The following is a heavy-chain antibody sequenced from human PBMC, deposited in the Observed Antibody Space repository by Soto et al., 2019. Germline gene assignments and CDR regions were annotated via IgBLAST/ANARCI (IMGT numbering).Heavy chain of an antibody. J-gene: IGHJ4*02. CDR3: AKRPRALLTFDY. V-gene: IGHV3-23*01. Sequence: GGSLRLSCAASGFIFSNYVMSWVRQAPGKGLEWVSSISDSGGTSYYADSVKGRFTISRDNSKNTLYLQMNSLGAEDTAIYYCAKRPRALLTFDYWGQGTLVTV. CDR2: ISDSGGTS. CDR1: GFIFSNYV. D-gene: IGHD1-26*01.